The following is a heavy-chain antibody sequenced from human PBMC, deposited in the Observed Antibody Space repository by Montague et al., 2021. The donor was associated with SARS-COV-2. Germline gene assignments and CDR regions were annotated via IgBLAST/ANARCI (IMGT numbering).Heavy chain of an antibody. V-gene: IGHV4-4*02. D-gene: IGHD2-15*01. Sequence: SETLSLTCTVSGASITSSNWWNWVRQPPGKGLEWIGQIYHSGSTNYNPSLKSRLTLSLDKSKNQFSLNLSSVTAADTAVYYCARQIQQVVLSPAKLTNWIDPWGLGTLVTVAS. CDR3: ARQIQQVVLSPAKLTNWIDP. CDR1: GASITSSNW. J-gene: IGHJ5*02. CDR2: IYHSGST.